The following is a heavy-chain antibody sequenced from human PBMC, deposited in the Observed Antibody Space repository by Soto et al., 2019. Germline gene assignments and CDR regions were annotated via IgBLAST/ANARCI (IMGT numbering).Heavy chain of an antibody. V-gene: IGHV1-69*06. CDR3: AREGRHFDY. CDR1: GGTFSSYA. CDR2: INPIFGTP. Sequence: VKVSCKASGGTFSSYAISWVRQAPGQGLEWMGGINPIFGTPHYAQKYQGRVTITADTFTNTAYMELTRLTSDDTAVYFCAREGRHFDYWGQGTLVTVSS. J-gene: IGHJ4*02.